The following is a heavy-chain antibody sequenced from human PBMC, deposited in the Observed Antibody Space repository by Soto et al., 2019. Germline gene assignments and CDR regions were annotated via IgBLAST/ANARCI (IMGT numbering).Heavy chain of an antibody. CDR2: VYWDDDK. V-gene: IGHV2-5*02. J-gene: IGHJ4*02. CDR3: AHSPYYGDRLDY. D-gene: IGHD4-17*01. Sequence: QITLKESGPTLVKPTQTLTLTCTFSGFSLNTGGVGVGWIRQPPGKALEWLALVYWDDDKLYSPSLKSRLTIXKXXSKNQVVLTMTNMDPVDTATYYCAHSPYYGDRLDYWGQGTLVTVSS. CDR1: GFSLNTGGVG.